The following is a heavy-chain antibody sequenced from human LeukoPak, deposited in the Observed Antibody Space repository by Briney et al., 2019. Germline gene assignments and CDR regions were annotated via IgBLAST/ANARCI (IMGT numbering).Heavy chain of an antibody. Sequence: GGSLRPSCAASGFTFSNYGMHWVRQAPGKGLEWVAFIENDGSNKYYADSVKGRFTISRDNSKNTLYLQMNSLRAEDTAVYYCARVPHYYYYYMDVWGKGTTVTVSS. CDR2: IENDGSNK. CDR3: ARVPHYYYYYMDV. J-gene: IGHJ6*03. V-gene: IGHV3-30*02. CDR1: GFTFSNYG.